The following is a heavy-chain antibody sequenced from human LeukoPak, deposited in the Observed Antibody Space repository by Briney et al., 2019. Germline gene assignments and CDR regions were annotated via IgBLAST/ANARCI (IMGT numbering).Heavy chain of an antibody. D-gene: IGHD5-18*01. Sequence: ASVKVSCKASGGTFSSYAISWVRQAPGQGLEWMGGIIPIFGTANYAQKFQGRVTITADESTSAAYMELSSLRSEDTAVYYCARWIRGYSYSYFGYWGQGTLVTVSS. V-gene: IGHV1-69*13. CDR2: IIPIFGTA. CDR3: ARWIRGYSYSYFGY. CDR1: GGTFSSYA. J-gene: IGHJ4*02.